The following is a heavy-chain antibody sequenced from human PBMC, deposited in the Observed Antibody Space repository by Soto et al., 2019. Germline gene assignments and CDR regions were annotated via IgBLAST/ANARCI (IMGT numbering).Heavy chain of an antibody. D-gene: IGHD3-3*01. CDR3: ARDNPAFYDFRSRLNSYVVEYFDS. Sequence: GGSLRRSCAASGFMFNSYVMHWVRRAPGKVLELLGFISYDGTKKDHAYSVKGRFITSRDNSDETLYLQMNSLRPEDSGVYYWARDNPAFYDFRSRLNSYVVEYFDSWGLGTVVTVSS. CDR1: GFMFNSYV. J-gene: IGHJ4*02. CDR2: ISYDGTKK. V-gene: IGHV3-30*04.